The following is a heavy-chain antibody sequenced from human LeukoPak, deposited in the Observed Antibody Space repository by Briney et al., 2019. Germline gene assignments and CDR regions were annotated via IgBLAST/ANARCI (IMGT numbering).Heavy chain of an antibody. J-gene: IGHJ2*01. CDR3: ARVPEEWLFSYFDL. D-gene: IGHD3-3*01. CDR1: GFTFSSYA. V-gene: IGHV3-30-3*01. Sequence: GGSLRLSCAASGFTFSSYAMSWVRQAPGKGLEWVAVISYDGSNKYYADSVKGRFTISRDNSKNTLYLQMNSLRAEDTAVYYCARVPEEWLFSYFDLWGRGTLVTVSS. CDR2: ISYDGSNK.